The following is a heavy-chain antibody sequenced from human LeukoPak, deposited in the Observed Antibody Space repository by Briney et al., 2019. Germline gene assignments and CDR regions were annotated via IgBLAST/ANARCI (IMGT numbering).Heavy chain of an antibody. CDR2: IYYSGST. D-gene: IGHD6-13*01. Sequence: SETLSLTCTVSGGSISSSSYYWGWIRQPPGKGLEWIGSIYYSGSTYYNPSLKSRVTISVDTSKNQFSLKLSSVTAADTAVYYCARQDSSIAADSTSWGQGTLVTVSS. CDR3: ARQDSSIAADSTS. CDR1: GGSISSSSYY. J-gene: IGHJ5*02. V-gene: IGHV4-39*01.